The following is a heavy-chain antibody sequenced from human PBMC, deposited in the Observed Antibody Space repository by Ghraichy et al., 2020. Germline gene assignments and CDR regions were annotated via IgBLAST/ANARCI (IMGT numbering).Heavy chain of an antibody. V-gene: IGHV4-34*01. CDR1: GGSFSGYY. CDR2: INHSGST. CDR3: ARVSAVTTFRSYYYYMDV. D-gene: IGHD4-11*01. J-gene: IGHJ6*03. Sequence: SETLSLTCAVYGGSFSGYYWSWIRQPQGKGLEWIGEINHSGSTNYNPSLKSRVTISVDTSKNQFSLKLSSVTAADTAVYYCARVSAVTTFRSYYYYMDVWGKGTTVTVSS.